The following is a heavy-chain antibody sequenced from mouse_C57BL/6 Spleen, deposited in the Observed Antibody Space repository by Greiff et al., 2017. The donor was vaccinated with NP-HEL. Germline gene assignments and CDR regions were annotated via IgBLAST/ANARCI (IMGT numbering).Heavy chain of an antibody. J-gene: IGHJ2*01. Sequence: EVQLQQSGPVLVKPGASVKMSCKASGYTFTDYYMNWVKQSHGKSLEWIGVINPYNGGTSYNQKFKGKATLTVDKSSSTAYMELNSLTSEDSAVYYCARDYDYDYFDYWGQGTTLTVSS. D-gene: IGHD2-4*01. CDR1: GYTFTDYY. CDR3: ARDYDYDYFDY. V-gene: IGHV1-19*01. CDR2: INPYNGGT.